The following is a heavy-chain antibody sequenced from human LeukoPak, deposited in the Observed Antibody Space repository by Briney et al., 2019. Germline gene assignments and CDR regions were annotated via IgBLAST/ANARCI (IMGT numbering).Heavy chain of an antibody. Sequence: PGRSLRLSCAASGFTFSSYGMHWVRQAPGKGLEWVAVISYDGSNKYYADSVKGRFTISRDNSKNTLYLQMNSLRAEDTAVYYCAKTAAAGNFDYWGQGTLVTVSS. V-gene: IGHV3-30*18. CDR3: AKTAAAGNFDY. D-gene: IGHD6-13*01. J-gene: IGHJ4*02. CDR2: ISYDGSNK. CDR1: GFTFSSYG.